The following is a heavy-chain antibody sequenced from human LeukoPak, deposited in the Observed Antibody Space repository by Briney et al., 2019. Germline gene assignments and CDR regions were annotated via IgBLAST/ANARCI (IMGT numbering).Heavy chain of an antibody. CDR3: AGGVGAI. CDR2: ISYDGSNK. J-gene: IGHJ3*02. Sequence: GGSLRLSCAASGFTFSSYAMHWVRQAPGKGLEWVAVISYDGSNKYYADSVKGRFTISRDNSKNTLYLRMNSLRAEDTAVYYCAGGVGAIWGQGTMVTVSS. D-gene: IGHD1-26*01. CDR1: GFTFSSYA. V-gene: IGHV3-30-3*01.